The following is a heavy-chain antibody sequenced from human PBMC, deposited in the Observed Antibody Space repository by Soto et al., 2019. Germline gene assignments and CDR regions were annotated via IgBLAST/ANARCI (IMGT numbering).Heavy chain of an antibody. Sequence: SVKVSCKASGGTFSSYAISWVRQAPGQGLEWMGGIIPIFGTANYAQKFQGRVTITADESTSTAYMELSSLRSEDTAVYYCARDCSSTSCLEYYYGMDVWGQGTTVTVSS. D-gene: IGHD2-2*01. CDR2: IIPIFGTA. V-gene: IGHV1-69*13. CDR1: GGTFSSYA. CDR3: ARDCSSTSCLEYYYGMDV. J-gene: IGHJ6*02.